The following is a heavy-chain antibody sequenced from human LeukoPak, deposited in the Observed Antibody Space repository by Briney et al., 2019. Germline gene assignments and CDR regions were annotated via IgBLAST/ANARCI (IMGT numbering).Heavy chain of an antibody. V-gene: IGHV3-23*01. Sequence: GGSLRLSCAASGFTFSSYAVSWVRQAPGKGLEWVSAISGSGGSTYYADSVKGRFTISRDNSKSTLYLQMNSLRAKDTAVYYCASESQPMDVWGKGTTVTVSS. J-gene: IGHJ6*01. CDR2: ISGSGGST. CDR3: ASESQPMDV. CDR1: GFTFSSYA.